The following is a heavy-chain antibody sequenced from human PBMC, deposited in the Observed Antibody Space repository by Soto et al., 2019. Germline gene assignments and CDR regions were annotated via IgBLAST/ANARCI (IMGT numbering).Heavy chain of an antibody. D-gene: IGHD4-17*01. CDR2: ISYDGSNK. J-gene: IGHJ5*02. CDR3: ARARLHHLSPDGNWFDP. V-gene: IGHV3-30-3*01. Sequence: QVQLVESGGGVVQPGRSLRLSCAASGFTFSSYAMHWVRQAPGKGLEWVAVISYDGSNKYYADSVKGRFTISRDNSKNTLYLQMNSLRAEDTAVYYCARARLHHLSPDGNWFDPWGQGTLVTVSS. CDR1: GFTFSSYA.